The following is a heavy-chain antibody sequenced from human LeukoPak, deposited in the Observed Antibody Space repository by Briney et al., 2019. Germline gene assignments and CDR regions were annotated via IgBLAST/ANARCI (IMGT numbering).Heavy chain of an antibody. V-gene: IGHV1-69*05. CDR3: AREAAPTIFGVVIPHMDV. CDR1: GGTFSSYA. J-gene: IGHJ6*03. CDR2: IIPIFGTA. D-gene: IGHD3-3*01. Sequence: SVKVSCKASGGTFSSYAISWVRQAPGQGLEWMGRIIPIFGTANYARKFQGRVTITTDESTSTAYMELSSLRSEDTAVYYCAREAAPTIFGVVIPHMDVWGKGTTVTVSS.